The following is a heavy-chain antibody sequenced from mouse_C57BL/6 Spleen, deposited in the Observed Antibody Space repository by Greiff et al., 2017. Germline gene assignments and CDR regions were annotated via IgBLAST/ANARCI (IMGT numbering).Heavy chain of an antibody. D-gene: IGHD1-1*01. Sequence: VQLQQSGPELVKPGASVKISCKASGYSFTGYYMNWVKQSPEKSLEWIGEINPSTGGTTYNQKFKAKATLTVDKSSSTAYMQLKSLTSEDSAVYYCATRGRITTVVADCDYWGQGTTLTVSS. CDR2: INPSTGGT. CDR3: ATRGRITTVVADCDY. J-gene: IGHJ2*01. CDR1: GYSFTGYY. V-gene: IGHV1-42*01.